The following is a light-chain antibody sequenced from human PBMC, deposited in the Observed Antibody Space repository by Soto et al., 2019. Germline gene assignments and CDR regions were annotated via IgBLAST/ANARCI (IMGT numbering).Light chain of an antibody. CDR1: SSDVGGYNY. J-gene: IGLJ2*01. CDR2: DVS. Sequence: QSALTQPASVSGSPGQSITISCTGTSSDVGGYNYVSWYQQHPGKAPKLMIYDVSNRPSGVSNRFSGSKSGNTASLTISGLQAEDEADYYCSSYTSSSTPVRVVFGGGTKVTVL. V-gene: IGLV2-14*01. CDR3: SSYTSSSTPVRVV.